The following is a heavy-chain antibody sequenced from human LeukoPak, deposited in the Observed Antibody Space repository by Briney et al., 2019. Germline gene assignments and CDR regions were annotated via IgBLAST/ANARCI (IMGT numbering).Heavy chain of an antibody. Sequence: GGSLRLSCAASGFTFDDYGMSWVRQAPGKGLEWVSGINWNGGSTGYADSVKGRFTISRDNAKNSLYLQMNSLRAEDTAVYYCARGAMTTVTSYYFDYWGQGTLVTVSS. J-gene: IGHJ4*02. CDR3: ARGAMTTVTSYYFDY. D-gene: IGHD4-17*01. V-gene: IGHV3-20*04. CDR1: GFTFDDYG. CDR2: INWNGGST.